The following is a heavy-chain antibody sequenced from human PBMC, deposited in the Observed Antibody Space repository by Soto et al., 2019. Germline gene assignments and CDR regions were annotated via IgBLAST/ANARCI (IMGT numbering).Heavy chain of an antibody. CDR1: GGSFSPNY. D-gene: IGHD3-10*01. V-gene: IGHV4-59*08. J-gene: IGHJ4*02. Sequence: SETLSLTCTVSGGSFSPNYWAWIRQPPGKGLEWIGYFSYGGGTNNSPSLKSRATISGDTSKNQFSLNLSSVTAAGTAVYYCARQVVDGTVTGAGSFDYWGQGTLVTVSS. CDR3: ARQVVDGTVTGAGSFDY. CDR2: FSYGGGT.